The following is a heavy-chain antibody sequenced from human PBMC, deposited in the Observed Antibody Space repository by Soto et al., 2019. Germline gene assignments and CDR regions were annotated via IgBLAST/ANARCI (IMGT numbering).Heavy chain of an antibody. Sequence: SETLSLTCAVSGGSINSSSWWTWVRQSPGKGLEWIGEIFESGATNYNPSLKSRLTMSVDKSKNQFSLNLSSLTAADTAVYFCTTSHAGELNNWGQGTLVTVSS. J-gene: IGHJ4*02. V-gene: IGHV4-4*02. CDR1: GGSINSSSW. CDR2: IFESGAT. CDR3: TTSHAGELNN. D-gene: IGHD1-7*01.